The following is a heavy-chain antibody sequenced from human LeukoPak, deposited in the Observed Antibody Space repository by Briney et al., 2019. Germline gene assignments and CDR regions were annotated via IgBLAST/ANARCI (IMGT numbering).Heavy chain of an antibody. V-gene: IGHV4-34*08. J-gene: IGHJ4*02. CDR3: TKNSGSYFSRFFDY. D-gene: IGHD1-26*01. CDR1: GFTFSSYS. CDR2: INHSGST. Sequence: GSLRLSCAASGFTFSSYSMNWVRQPPGKGLEWIGEINHSGSTNYNPSLKSRVTISVDTSKNQFSLKLSSVTAADTAVYYCTKNSGSYFSRFFDYWGQGTLVTVSS.